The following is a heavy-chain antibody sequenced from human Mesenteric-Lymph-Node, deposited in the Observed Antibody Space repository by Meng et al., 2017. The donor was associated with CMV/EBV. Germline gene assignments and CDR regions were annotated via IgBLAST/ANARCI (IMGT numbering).Heavy chain of an antibody. Sequence: GGSLRLSCAASGFTFSSYAMHWVRQAPGKGLEYVSAISSTGDNTYYADSVRGRFTISRDNSKNTLSLQMNSLTAEDTAVYYCAKEVPAALGFDPWGQGTLVTVSS. CDR3: AKEVPAALGFDP. J-gene: IGHJ5*02. V-gene: IGHV3-64*02. D-gene: IGHD2-2*01. CDR1: GFTFSSYA. CDR2: ISSTGDNT.